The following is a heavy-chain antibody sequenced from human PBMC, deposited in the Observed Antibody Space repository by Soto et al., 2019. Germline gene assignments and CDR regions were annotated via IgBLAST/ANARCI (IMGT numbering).Heavy chain of an antibody. CDR2: IYYSGST. V-gene: IGHV4-59*01. Sequence: SETLSLTCTVSGGSISSYYWSWIRQPPGKGLEWIGYIYYSGSTNYNPSLRSRVTISVDTSKNQFSLKLSSVTAADTAVYYCAREGGLNLFDYRGQGTLGTVSS. CDR3: AREGGLNLFDY. D-gene: IGHD3-16*01. CDR1: GGSISSYY. J-gene: IGHJ4*02.